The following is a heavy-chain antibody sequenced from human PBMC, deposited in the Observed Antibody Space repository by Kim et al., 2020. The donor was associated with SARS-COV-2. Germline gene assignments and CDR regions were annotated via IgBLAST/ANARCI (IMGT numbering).Heavy chain of an antibody. CDR1: GFTFSSYA. CDR3: ARAHNVYYYGSGKMGYFDY. V-gene: IGHV3-23*01. Sequence: GGSLRLSCAASGFTFSSYAMSWVRQAPGKGLEWVSAISGSGGSTYYADSVKGRFTISRDKSKNTLYLQMNSLRAEDTAVYYCARAHNVYYYGSGKMGYFDYWGQGTLVTVSS. J-gene: IGHJ4*02. D-gene: IGHD3-10*01. CDR2: ISGSGGST.